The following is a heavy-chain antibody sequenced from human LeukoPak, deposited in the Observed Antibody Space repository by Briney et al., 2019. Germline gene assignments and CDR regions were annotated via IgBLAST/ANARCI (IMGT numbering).Heavy chain of an antibody. CDR1: GYSITSGYY. V-gene: IGHV4-38-2*02. D-gene: IGHD4-17*01. CDR2: IYHTGST. CDR3: ARVLKGTVTIDY. J-gene: IGHJ4*02. Sequence: PSETLSLTCSVSGYSITSGYYWGWIRQPPGKGLEWIGSIYHTGSTYYNPSLKSRVTISVDTSKNQFSLKLSSVTAADTAVYYCARVLKGTVTIDYWGLGTLVTVSS.